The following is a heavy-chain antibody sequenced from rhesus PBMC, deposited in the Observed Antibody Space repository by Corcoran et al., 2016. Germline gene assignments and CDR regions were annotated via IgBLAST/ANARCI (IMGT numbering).Heavy chain of an antibody. CDR2: VDPVKGEI. CDR3: AKAAAGYWYFDL. D-gene: IGHD6-31*01. J-gene: IGHJ2*01. Sequence: EVQLVQSGAEVKKPGASVKVSCTVSGYTFTELSMHWVRQAPGKGLEWMGGVDPVKGEIIHAEKCQDRVTMTEDTSTDTAYMELSSLRSEDTAVYYCAKAAAGYWYFDLWGPGTPITISS. CDR1: GYTFTELS. V-gene: IGHV1-156D*01.